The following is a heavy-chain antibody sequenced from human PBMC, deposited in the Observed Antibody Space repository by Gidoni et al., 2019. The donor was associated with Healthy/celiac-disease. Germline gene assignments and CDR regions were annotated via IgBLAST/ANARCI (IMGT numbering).Heavy chain of an antibody. J-gene: IGHJ4*02. CDR3: ARAHTGHYFDY. V-gene: IGHV4-59*01. CDR1: GGSISSYS. Sequence: QVQLQESGPGLVKPSATLSLTCTVSGGSISSYSWSWIRQPPGKVLEWIGYIYYSGSTNYNPSLKSRVTIAVDTSKNQFTLKLSAVTAADTAVYYCARAHTGHYFDYWGQGTLVTVSS. CDR2: IYYSGST. D-gene: IGHD2-21*01.